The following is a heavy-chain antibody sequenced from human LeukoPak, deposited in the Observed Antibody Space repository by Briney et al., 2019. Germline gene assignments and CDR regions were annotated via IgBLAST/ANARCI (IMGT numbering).Heavy chain of an antibody. CDR1: GFTFSSYA. Sequence: PGRSLRLSCAASGFTFSSYAMHWVRQAPGKGLEWVAVISYDGSNKYYADSVKGRFTISRDNSKNTLYLQMNSLRAEDTAVYYCARDTLVRTPLTGELDYWGQGTLVTVSS. J-gene: IGHJ4*02. V-gene: IGHV3-30-3*01. CDR2: ISYDGSNK. CDR3: ARDTLVRTPLTGELDY. D-gene: IGHD7-27*01.